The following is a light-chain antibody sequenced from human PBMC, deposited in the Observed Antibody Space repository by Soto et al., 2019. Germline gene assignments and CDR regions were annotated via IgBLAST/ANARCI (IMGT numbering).Light chain of an antibody. J-gene: IGLJ2*01. CDR2: KDS. Sequence: SYELTQPPSVSVSPGQTARIICSGDALPKQYAYWYQQKPGQAPALVMGKDSERPSGIPERFSGSISGTTVTLTISGVQAEDEAVYYCQSDVVFGGGTQLTVL. V-gene: IGLV3-25*03. CDR1: ALPKQY. CDR3: QSDVV.